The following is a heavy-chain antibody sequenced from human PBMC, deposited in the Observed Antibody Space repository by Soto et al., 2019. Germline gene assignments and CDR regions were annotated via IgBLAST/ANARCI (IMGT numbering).Heavy chain of an antibody. Sequence: GASVKVSCKASGGTFSSYAISWVRQAPGQGLEWMGWINAGNGDTKYSQKFQGRVTITRDTSASTAYMELSSLRSEDTAVYYCARDWTHYDSSGPGDYWGQGTLVTVSS. CDR3: ARDWTHYDSSGPGDY. CDR2: INAGNGDT. CDR1: GGTFSSYA. V-gene: IGHV1-3*01. J-gene: IGHJ4*02. D-gene: IGHD3-22*01.